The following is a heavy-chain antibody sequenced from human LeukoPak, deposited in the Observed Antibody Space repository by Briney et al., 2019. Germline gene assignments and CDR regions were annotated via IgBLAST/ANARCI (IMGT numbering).Heavy chain of an antibody. D-gene: IGHD2-15*01. CDR3: ARARWRGPFIFDY. Sequence: SETLSLTCTVSGGSISSYYWSWIRQPPGKGLEWIGYIYYSGSTNYNPSLKSRVTISVDTSKNQFSLKLSSVTAADTAVYYCARARWRGPFIFDYWGQGTLVTVSS. CDR2: IYYSGST. CDR1: GGSISSYY. J-gene: IGHJ4*02. V-gene: IGHV4-59*01.